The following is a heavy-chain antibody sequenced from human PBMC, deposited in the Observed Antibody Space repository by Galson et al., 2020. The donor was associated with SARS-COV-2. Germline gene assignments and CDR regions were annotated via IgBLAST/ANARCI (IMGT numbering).Heavy chain of an antibody. CDR1: GFTFSNHA. CDR3: ARDGQISSGWAFDY. V-gene: IGHV3-33*01. J-gene: IGHJ4*02. D-gene: IGHD6-19*01. CDR2: IFYDGSDK. Sequence: GESLKISCAASGFTFSNHAIHWVRQAPGKGLEWVAQIFYDGSDKYYGDSVKGRFTISRDSSKNMVYLQMNNLKVDDTAVYYCARDGQISSGWAFDYWGQGTLVTVSS.